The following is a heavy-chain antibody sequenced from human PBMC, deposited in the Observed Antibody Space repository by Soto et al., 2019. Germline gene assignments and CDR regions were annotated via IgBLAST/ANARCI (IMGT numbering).Heavy chain of an antibody. CDR3: ARDISSDSTGFRGYDL. Sequence: QVHLVQSGAEVKKAGSSVKVSCKASGGTVSSYAITWVRQAPGKGLEWMGVFIPIFVAAHYAPKFQGRLTLTADESTSTAYMELSGLRSGDTAIYYSARDISSDSTGFRGYDLWGQGTLVTVSS. J-gene: IGHJ4*02. CDR2: FIPIFVAA. D-gene: IGHD3-10*01. V-gene: IGHV1-69*01. CDR1: GGTVSSYA.